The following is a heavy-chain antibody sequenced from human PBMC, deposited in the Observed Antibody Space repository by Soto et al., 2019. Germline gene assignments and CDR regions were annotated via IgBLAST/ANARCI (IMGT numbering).Heavy chain of an antibody. CDR1: GFTFSNYW. CDR3: AKFAWPLGY. V-gene: IGHV3-7*03. CDR2: IKEDGSEK. Sequence: PGGSLRLSCAVSGFTFSNYWMSWVRQAPGKGLEWVANIKEDGSEKYYVDSVKGRFTISRDNVKNSLYLQMNSLRAEDTAVYYCAKFAWPLGYWGQGTLVTVSS. J-gene: IGHJ4*02.